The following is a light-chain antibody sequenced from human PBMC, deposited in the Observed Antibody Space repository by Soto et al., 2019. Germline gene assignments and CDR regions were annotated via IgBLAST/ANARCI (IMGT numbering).Light chain of an antibody. Sequence: SSNWSWYHQKPGQDPTLLMYRTSSRVAGVPPTFSGSGCGTEVTLTTSSLLSEGFLVYYRQQYNNCPPVAFGQGTKVDI. CDR3: QQYNNCPPVA. J-gene: IGKJ1*01. CDR2: RTS. V-gene: IGKV3-15*01. CDR1: SSN.